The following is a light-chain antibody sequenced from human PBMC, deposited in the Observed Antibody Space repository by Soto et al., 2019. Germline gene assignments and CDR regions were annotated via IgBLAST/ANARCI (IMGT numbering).Light chain of an antibody. J-gene: IGLJ2*01. CDR2: DVS. CDR3: SSYTSSSTVV. V-gene: IGLV2-14*01. Sequence: QSALTQPASVSGSPGQSITISCTGTSSDVGGYNYVSGYQQHPVKAPKLMIYDVSNRPSGVSNRFSGSKSGNTASLTISGLQAEDEADYYCSSYTSSSTVVFGGGTKLTVL. CDR1: SSDVGGYNY.